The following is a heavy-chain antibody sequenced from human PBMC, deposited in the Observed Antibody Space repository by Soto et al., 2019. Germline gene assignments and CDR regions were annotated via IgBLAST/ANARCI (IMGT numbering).Heavy chain of an antibody. D-gene: IGHD4-4*01. Sequence: QVQLVHSGAEVKKPGSSVKVSCKASGGTFSTYTITWVRQAPGQGLEWMGRIIPIIGIINYAQKFQGRVTISADKFTRTAYMELTGLRSDDTAVYYCAGDPDSHYNDSHASSYPWGQGTLVTVSS. V-gene: IGHV1-69*04. J-gene: IGHJ5*02. CDR2: IIPIIGII. CDR1: GGTFSTYT. CDR3: AGDPDSHYNDSHASSYP.